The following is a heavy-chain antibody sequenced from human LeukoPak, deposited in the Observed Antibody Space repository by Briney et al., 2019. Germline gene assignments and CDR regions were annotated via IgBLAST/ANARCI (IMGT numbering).Heavy chain of an antibody. J-gene: IGHJ4*02. CDR1: GFTFSDHP. Sequence: GGSLRLSCVASGFTFSDHPFHWVRQSPDKGLEWVALIGSDGTKKYYADSVQGRFTVSRENSKNTLLLQMNTLRADDTAVYFCARQMTSTRLFDSWGQGILVTVSS. CDR3: ARQMTSTRLFDS. D-gene: IGHD5/OR15-5a*01. V-gene: IGHV3-30*04. CDR2: IGSDGTKK.